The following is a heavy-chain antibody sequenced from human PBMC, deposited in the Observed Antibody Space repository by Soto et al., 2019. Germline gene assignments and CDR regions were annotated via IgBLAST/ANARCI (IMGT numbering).Heavy chain of an antibody. J-gene: IGHJ4*02. CDR3: ARVREVAARTFDY. V-gene: IGHV4-59*01. CDR2: LYYSGNT. CDR1: GGSISPFY. D-gene: IGHD2-15*01. Sequence: PETLSLTCTVSGGSISPFYWSWVRQPPGKGLEWIGYLYYSGNTNYNPSLKSRVTISVDASKNQVSLRLTSVTAADTAVYYCARVREVAARTFDYWGQGTVVTVSS.